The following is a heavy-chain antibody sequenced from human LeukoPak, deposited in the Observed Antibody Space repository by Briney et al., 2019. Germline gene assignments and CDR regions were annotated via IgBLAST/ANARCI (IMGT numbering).Heavy chain of an antibody. V-gene: IGHV4-34*01. CDR3: ARVGYRYSINDWSRTGLGAYPTKYYYYMDV. Sequence: SETLSLTWAVYGGSFSDYSWSWIRQPPGKGLECIGEINPSGGTNHNPSLMSRVSMSVDTSKNQISLRVSSVTAPDTAVYYRARVGYRYSINDWSRTGLGAYPTKYYYYMDVWGKGTTVTVSS. D-gene: IGHD5-18*01. CDR2: INPSGGT. J-gene: IGHJ6*03. CDR1: GGSFSDYS.